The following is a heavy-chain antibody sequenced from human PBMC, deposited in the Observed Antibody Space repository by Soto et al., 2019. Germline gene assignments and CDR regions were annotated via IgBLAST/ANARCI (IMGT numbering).Heavy chain of an antibody. D-gene: IGHD3-9*01. CDR1: GGSISNFY. CDR3: ARTVLGPDLLADSFVDYYYYMDV. CDR2: VYYTGST. V-gene: IGHV4-59*08. Sequence: SSETLSLTCTVSGGSISNFYWSWIRQPPGKGLEWIGYVYYTGSTSYNPSLKRRVTFSADSSRGQFSLRLNPVTAADTAVYYCARTVLGPDLLADSFVDYYYYMDVWGQGTTVTVSS. J-gene: IGHJ6*03.